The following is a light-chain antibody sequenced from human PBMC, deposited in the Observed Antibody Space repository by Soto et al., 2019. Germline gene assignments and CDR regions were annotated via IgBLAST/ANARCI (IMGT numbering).Light chain of an antibody. CDR3: SSYTSSSTLV. CDR1: SSDVGAHKS. J-gene: IGLJ1*01. V-gene: IGLV2-14*01. CDR2: DVS. Sequence: QSVLTQPASVSGSPGQSITISCTGTSSDVGAHKSVAWYQHNPGKAPKLMIYDVSNRPSGVSSRFSGSKSANTASLSISGLQADDEADYYCSSYTSSSTLVFGTGTKLTVL.